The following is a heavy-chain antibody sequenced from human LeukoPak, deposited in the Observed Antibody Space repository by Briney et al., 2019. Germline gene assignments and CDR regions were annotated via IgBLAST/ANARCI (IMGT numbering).Heavy chain of an antibody. J-gene: IGHJ3*02. Sequence: GGSLRLSCAASGLTFSSYWMSWVRQAPGKGLEWVANIKQDGSEKYYVDSVKGRFTISRDNAKNSLYLQMNSLRAEDTAVYYCARAYNDYGDLDAFDIWGQGTMVTVSS. CDR3: ARAYNDYGDLDAFDI. CDR2: IKQDGSEK. CDR1: GLTFSSYW. V-gene: IGHV3-7*03. D-gene: IGHD4-17*01.